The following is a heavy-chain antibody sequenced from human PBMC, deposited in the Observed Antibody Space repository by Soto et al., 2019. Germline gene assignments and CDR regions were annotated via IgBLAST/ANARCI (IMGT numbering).Heavy chain of an antibody. D-gene: IGHD3-10*01. Sequence: GVLRLSCAVSGFTVTDYYMAWIRQAPGKGLEWVSQIGSDASTIYSSHADSVKGQFTISRDSAKNSIYLQMNSLRPEFTSLYSAATEIYTGSGAAFDIWGQGTMVTVSS. CDR3: ATEIYTGSGAAFDI. CDR2: IGSDASTI. CDR1: GFTVTDYY. J-gene: IGHJ3*02. V-gene: IGHV3-11*01.